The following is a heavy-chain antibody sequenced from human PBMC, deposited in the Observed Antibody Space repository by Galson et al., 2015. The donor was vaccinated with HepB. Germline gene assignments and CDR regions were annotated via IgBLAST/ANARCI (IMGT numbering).Heavy chain of an antibody. CDR1: GYTFTSYA. J-gene: IGHJ4*02. V-gene: IGHV7-4-1*02. CDR2: INTNTGNP. D-gene: IGHD6-13*01. Sequence: SVKVSCKASGYTFTSYAMNWVRQAPGQGLEWMGWINTNTGNPTYAQGFTGRFVFSLDTSVSTAYLQISSLKAEDTAAYYCARVPYSSSWYDPHLFDYWGQGTLVTVSS. CDR3: ARVPYSSSWYDPHLFDY.